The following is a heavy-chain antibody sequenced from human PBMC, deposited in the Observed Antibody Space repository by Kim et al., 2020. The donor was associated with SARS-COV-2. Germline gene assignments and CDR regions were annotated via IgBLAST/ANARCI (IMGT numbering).Heavy chain of an antibody. CDR3: ARDRGLVPWELGYYFDY. Sequence: ASVKVSCKASGYTFTSYGISWVRQAPGQGLEWMGWISAYNGNTNYAQKLQGRVTMTTDTSTSTAYMELRSLRSDDTAVYYCARDRGLVPWELGYYFDYWGQGTLVTVSS. CDR2: ISAYNGNT. D-gene: IGHD1-26*01. J-gene: IGHJ4*02. V-gene: IGHV1-18*01. CDR1: GYTFTSYG.